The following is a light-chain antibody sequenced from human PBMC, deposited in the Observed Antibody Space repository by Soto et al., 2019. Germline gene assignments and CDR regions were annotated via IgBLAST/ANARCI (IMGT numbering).Light chain of an antibody. CDR3: ASYTSTTTLVV. J-gene: IGLJ2*01. V-gene: IGLV2-14*01. CDR2: GVN. Sequence: QSALTQPASVSGSPGQSITISCTGTSSDIGRYNYVSWYQQHPGKAPRLVISGVNKRPSGISNRFPGSKSGNTASLTISGLQADDEAIYYCASYTSTTTLVVFGGGTQLTVL. CDR1: SSDIGRYNY.